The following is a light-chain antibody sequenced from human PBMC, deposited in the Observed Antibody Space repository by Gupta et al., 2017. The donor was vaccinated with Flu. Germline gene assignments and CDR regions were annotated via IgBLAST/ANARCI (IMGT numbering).Light chain of an antibody. V-gene: IGKV1-39*01. CDR1: QSVTTF. Sequence: DIQMTQSPSSLSASVGDRVTITCRASQSVTTFLNWYQQKPGKAPRLLIYSASSLQSGVPSRFGGSGSGTEFTFTISSLQPDDVATYYCQQSFSTPYTFGQGTGWRSN. CDR3: QQSFSTPYT. J-gene: IGKJ2*01. CDR2: SAS.